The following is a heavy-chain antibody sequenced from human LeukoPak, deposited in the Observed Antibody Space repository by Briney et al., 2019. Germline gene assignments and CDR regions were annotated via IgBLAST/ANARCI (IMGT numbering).Heavy chain of an antibody. J-gene: IGHJ3*02. D-gene: IGHD7-27*01. Sequence: GGSLRLSCAASGFTFSSYSMNWVRKAPGKGPEWVSYISSSSSTIYYADSVKGRFTISRDNAKNSLYLQMNSLRAEDTAVYYCARTALGAFDIWGQGTMVTVSS. CDR1: GFTFSSYS. V-gene: IGHV3-48*01. CDR2: ISSSSSTI. CDR3: ARTALGAFDI.